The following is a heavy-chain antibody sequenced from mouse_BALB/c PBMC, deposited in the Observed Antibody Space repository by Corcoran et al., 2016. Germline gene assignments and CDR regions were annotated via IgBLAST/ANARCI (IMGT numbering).Heavy chain of an antibody. CDR3: ASQVNWGYFDY. J-gene: IGHJ2*01. CDR2: ISYDGSN. V-gene: IGHV3-6*02. D-gene: IGHD4-1*01. CDR1: GYSITSGYY. Sequence: DVQLQESGPGLVKPSQSLSLTCSVTGYSITSGYYWNWIRQFPGNKLEWMGYISYDGSNNYNPSLKNRISITRDTSKNQFFLKLNSVTTEDTSTYDSASQVNWGYFDYWGQGTTLTVSA.